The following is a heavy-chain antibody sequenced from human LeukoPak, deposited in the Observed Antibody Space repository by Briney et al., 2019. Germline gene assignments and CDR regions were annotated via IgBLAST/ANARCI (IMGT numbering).Heavy chain of an antibody. CDR3: ARDLYFGSGGYYFDD. CDR2: IYSGGNS. V-gene: IGHV3-66*01. Sequence: GGSLRLSCAASGFTVSSNYMSWVRQAPGKGLEWVSVIYSGGNSYYADSVKGRFTISRDNSKNTLYLQMNSLRAEDTAVYYCARDLYFGSGGYYFDDWGQGTLVTVSS. CDR1: GFTVSSNY. D-gene: IGHD3-10*01. J-gene: IGHJ4*02.